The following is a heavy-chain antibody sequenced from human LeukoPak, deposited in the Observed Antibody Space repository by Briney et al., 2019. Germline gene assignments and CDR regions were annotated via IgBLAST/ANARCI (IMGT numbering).Heavy chain of an antibody. CDR2: IWYDGSNK. CDR1: GFTFSSYG. Sequence: PGGSLRLSCAASGFTFSSYGMHWVRQAPGKGLEWVAVIWYDGSNKYYADSVKGRFTISRDNSKNTLYLQMNSLRAEDTAVYYCARDRGRTGTSAFYWFDPWGQGTLVTVSS. CDR3: ARDRGRTGTSAFYWFDP. D-gene: IGHD1-7*01. V-gene: IGHV3-33*01. J-gene: IGHJ5*02.